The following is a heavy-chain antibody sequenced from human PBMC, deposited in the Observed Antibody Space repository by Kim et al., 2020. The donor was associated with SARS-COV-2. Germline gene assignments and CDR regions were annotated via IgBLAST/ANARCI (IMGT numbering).Heavy chain of an antibody. J-gene: IGHJ3*02. CDR3: ARAPGRGQQLSEEGAFDI. CDR1: GYTFTSYG. CDR2: ISAYNGNT. V-gene: IGHV1-18*01. Sequence: ASVKVSCKASGYTFTSYGISWVRQAPGQGLEWMGWISAYNGNTNYAQKLQGRVTMTTDTSTSTAYMELRSLRSDDTAVYYCARAPGRGQQLSEEGAFDIWGQGTMVTVSS. D-gene: IGHD6-13*01.